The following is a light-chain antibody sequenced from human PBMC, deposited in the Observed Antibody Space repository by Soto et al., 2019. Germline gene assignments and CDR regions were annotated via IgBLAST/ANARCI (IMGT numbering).Light chain of an antibody. CDR3: SSYTSSSTLRYV. V-gene: IGLV2-14*01. CDR2: DVS. J-gene: IGLJ1*01. Sequence: QSALTQPASXXXXXXXXXXXXCTGTSSDVGGYNYVSWYQQHPGKAPKLMIYDVSNRPSGVSNRFSGSKSGNTASLTISGLQAEDEADYYCSSYTSSSTLRYVFGTGTKLTVL. CDR1: SSDVGGYNY.